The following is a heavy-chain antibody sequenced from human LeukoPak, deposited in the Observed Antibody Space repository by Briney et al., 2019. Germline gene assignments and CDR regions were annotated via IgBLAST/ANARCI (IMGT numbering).Heavy chain of an antibody. V-gene: IGHV3-13*01. CDR2: IGTADDT. D-gene: IGHD1-7*01. J-gene: IGHJ6*02. CDR3: AREIRETVITRHYYYGIDV. CDR1: GFTFSNYW. Sequence: GGSLRLSCAASGFTFSNYWMHWVRQVTGKGLEWVSAIGTADDTYYLGSVKGRFTISRENAKNVLYLQMSSLRAEDTAVYYCAREIRETVITRHYYYGIDVWGQGTTVTVSS.